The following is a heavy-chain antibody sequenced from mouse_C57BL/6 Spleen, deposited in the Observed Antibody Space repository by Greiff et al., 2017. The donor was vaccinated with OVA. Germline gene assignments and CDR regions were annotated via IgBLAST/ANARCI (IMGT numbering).Heavy chain of an antibody. J-gene: IGHJ4*01. Sequence: EVKLVESGPGLVKPSQSLSLTCTVTGYSITSGYYWNWIRQHPGNKLEWMGYIRYDGGNNYNPTLKNRISITRDTSNNQFFLKLNSVTTEDTARYHCASSRGNHYAIDDWGQGTSVTVSS. CDR2: IRYDGGN. CDR1: GYSITSGYY. D-gene: IGHD1-1*01. V-gene: IGHV3-6*01. CDR3: ASSRGNHYAIDD.